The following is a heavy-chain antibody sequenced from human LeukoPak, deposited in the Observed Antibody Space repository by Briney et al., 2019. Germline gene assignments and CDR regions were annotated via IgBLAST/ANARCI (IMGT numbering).Heavy chain of an antibody. J-gene: IGHJ4*02. CDR1: GFTFSSYD. D-gene: IGHD1-26*01. Sequence: PGRSLRLSCAASGFTFSSYDMHWVRQAPGKGLEWVTVISYDGSNKYYGDSVKGRFTISRDNSENTLYLKMNSLRAEDTAVYYCAKEGSNGDFDYWGQGTLVTVSS. V-gene: IGHV3-30*18. CDR3: AKEGSNGDFDY. CDR2: ISYDGSNK.